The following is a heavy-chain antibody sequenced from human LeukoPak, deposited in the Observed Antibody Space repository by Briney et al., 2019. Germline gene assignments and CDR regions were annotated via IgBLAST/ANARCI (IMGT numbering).Heavy chain of an antibody. Sequence: ESLKISCKGSGYSFTSYWIGWVRQMPGKGLEWMGIIYPGDSDTRYSPSFQGQVTISADKSISTAYLQWSSLKASDTAMYYCARSYYDTSGYYLHWYFDLWGRGTLVTVSS. D-gene: IGHD3-22*01. CDR3: ARSYYDTSGYYLHWYFDL. J-gene: IGHJ2*01. CDR1: GYSFTSYW. V-gene: IGHV5-51*01. CDR2: IYPGDSDT.